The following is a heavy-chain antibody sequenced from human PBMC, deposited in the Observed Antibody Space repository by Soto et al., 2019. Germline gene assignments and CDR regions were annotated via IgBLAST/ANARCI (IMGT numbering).Heavy chain of an antibody. V-gene: IGHV4-59*01. CDR2: IYYSGST. D-gene: IGHD2-15*01. CDR1: GGSISSYY. J-gene: IGHJ6*02. CDR3: ARVGRYCSGGSCYSYYYYPMDV. Sequence: PETLSLTCTGSGGSISSYYWSWLRQLPGKELERTGYIYYSGSTNHNPSLKSRVTISVDTSKNQYSLKLSSVTAADTAVYYCARVGRYCSGGSCYSYYYYPMDVWGQGTTVT.